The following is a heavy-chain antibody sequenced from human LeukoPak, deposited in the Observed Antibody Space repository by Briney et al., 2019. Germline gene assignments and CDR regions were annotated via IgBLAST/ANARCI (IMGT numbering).Heavy chain of an antibody. CDR3: ARSPGVTYYFDY. D-gene: IGHD6-13*01. J-gene: IGHJ4*02. V-gene: IGHV3-21*01. Sequence: GGSLILSCAASGFTFSSYSMNWVRQAPGKGLEWVSSISGSGSYIYYADSVKGRFTISRDNAKNSLYLQMNSLRAEDTAVYYCARSPGVTYYFDYWGQGTLLAVSS. CDR1: GFTFSSYS. CDR2: ISGSGSYI.